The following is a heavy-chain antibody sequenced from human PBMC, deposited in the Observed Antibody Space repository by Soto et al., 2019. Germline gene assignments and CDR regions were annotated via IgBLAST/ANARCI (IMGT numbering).Heavy chain of an antibody. V-gene: IGHV3-33*01. CDR2: IWYDGSNK. CDR3: ARAFYGMDV. J-gene: IGHJ6*02. Sequence: QVQLVESGGGVVQPGRSLRLSCAASGFTFSSYGMHWVRQALGKGLEWVAVIWYDGSNKYYADSVKGRFTISRDNSKNTLYLQMNSLRAEDTAVYYCARAFYGMDVWGQGTTVTVSS. CDR1: GFTFSSYG.